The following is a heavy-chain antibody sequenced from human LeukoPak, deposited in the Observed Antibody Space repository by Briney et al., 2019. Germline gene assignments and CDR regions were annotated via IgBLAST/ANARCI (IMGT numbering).Heavy chain of an antibody. V-gene: IGHV3-21*01. CDR1: GFTFSSYS. CDR2: ISSSSSYI. CDR3: ARPRGISIAAASVPFDI. Sequence: TGGSLRLSCAASGFTFSSYSMNWVRQAPGKGLEWVSSISSSSSYIYYADSVKGRFTISRDNAKNSLYLQMNSLRAEDTAVYYCARPRGISIAAASVPFDIWGQGTMVTVSS. D-gene: IGHD6-13*01. J-gene: IGHJ3*02.